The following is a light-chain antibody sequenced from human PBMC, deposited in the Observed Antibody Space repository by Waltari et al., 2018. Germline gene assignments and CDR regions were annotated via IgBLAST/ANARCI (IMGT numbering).Light chain of an antibody. J-gene: IGLJ3*02. V-gene: IGLV2-14*03. CDR1: RSDVGYYNS. CDR3: SSYINHNTAA. CDR2: DVD. Sequence: QSSLTQPASVSGSPGQSITISCTGIRSDVGYYNSVSWYQQYPSKAPKLIIYDVDARPSGISDRFSGSKSGTTASLTISGIQAGDEAAYYCSSYINHNTAAFGGGTNQTV.